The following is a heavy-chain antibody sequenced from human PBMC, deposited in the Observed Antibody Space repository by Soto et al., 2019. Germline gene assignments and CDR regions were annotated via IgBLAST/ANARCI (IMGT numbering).Heavy chain of an antibody. CDR2: ISFDGNII. D-gene: IGHD3-9*01. J-gene: IGHJ4*02. V-gene: IGHV3-30-3*01. Sequence: PGGSLRLSCAASEFSFSSYAMHWIRQAPGKGLEWVAVISFDGNIIHYADSVKGRFIISRDNSKNTLYLQMHSLSGEDTAVYYCARTFDTITRYFDYWGQGTLVTASS. CDR3: ARTFDTITRYFDY. CDR1: EFSFSSYA.